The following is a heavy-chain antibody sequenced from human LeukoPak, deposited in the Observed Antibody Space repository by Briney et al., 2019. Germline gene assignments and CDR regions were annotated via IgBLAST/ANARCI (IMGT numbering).Heavy chain of an antibody. CDR3: ARDYHCYYYDSSGYPDAFDI. D-gene: IGHD3-22*01. V-gene: IGHV1-8*01. CDR2: MNPNSGNT. CDR1: GYTFTSYD. Sequence: ASVKVSCKASGYTFTSYDINWVRQATGQGLEWMGWMNPNSGNTGYAQKFQGRVTITRNTSISTAYMELSSLRSEDTARYYCARDYHCYYYDSSGYPDAFDIWGQGTMVTVSS. J-gene: IGHJ3*02.